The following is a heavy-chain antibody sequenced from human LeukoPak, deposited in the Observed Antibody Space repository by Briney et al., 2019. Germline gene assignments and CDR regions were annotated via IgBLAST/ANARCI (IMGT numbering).Heavy chain of an antibody. Sequence: PGGSLRLSCAASGFTFSSFWLSWVRQAPGKGLEWVANIRQDGSEKYYVDSVKGRFTISRDNAKNSLYLQMNSLRAEDTAVYYCERSLRTFDYWGQGTLVTVSS. D-gene: IGHD4-17*01. CDR3: ERSLRTFDY. CDR2: IRQDGSEK. V-gene: IGHV3-7*01. J-gene: IGHJ4*02. CDR1: GFTFSSFW.